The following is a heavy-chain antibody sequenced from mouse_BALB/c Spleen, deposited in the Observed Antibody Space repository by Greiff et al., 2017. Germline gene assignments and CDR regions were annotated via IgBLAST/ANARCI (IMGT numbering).Heavy chain of an antibody. CDR2: INSNGGST. D-gene: IGHD2-3*01. J-gene: IGHJ4*01. CDR3: ARRDGPYYYAMDY. V-gene: IGHV5-6-2*01. CDR1: GFTFSSYY. Sequence: EVMLVESGGGLVKLGGSLKLSCAASGFTFSSYYMSWVRQTPEKRLELVAAINSNGGSTYYPDTVKGRFTISRDNAKNTLYLQMSSLKSEDTALYYCARRDGPYYYAMDYWGQGTSVTVSS.